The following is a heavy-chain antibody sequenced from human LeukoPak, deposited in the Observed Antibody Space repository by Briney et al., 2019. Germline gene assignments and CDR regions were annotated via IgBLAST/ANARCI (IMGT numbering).Heavy chain of an antibody. D-gene: IGHD5-12*01. J-gene: IGHJ5*02. CDR3: ARLRDSGYDPS. V-gene: IGHV1-69*05. CDR1: SYTFTNYG. CDR2: IIPIFGTA. Sequence: SVKVSCKASSYTFTNYGITWVRLAPGQGLEWMGGIIPIFGTANYAQKFQGRVTITTDESTSTAYMELSSLRSEDTAVYYCARLRDSGYDPSWGQGTLVTVSS.